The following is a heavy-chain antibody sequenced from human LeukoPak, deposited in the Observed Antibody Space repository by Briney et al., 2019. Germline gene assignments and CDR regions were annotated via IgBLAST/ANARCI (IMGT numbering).Heavy chain of an antibody. CDR2: IYSSGNT. CDR3: ARRLPVCFGAFDY. J-gene: IGHJ4*02. V-gene: IGHV3-66*04. Sequence: PGGSLRLSCAASGFTFSNKDMSWVSQVPGKGLEWVAVIYSSGNTYYTDSVRARFTISTDIFKHTVSFRMNSLSAEDTAIDSCARRLPVCFGAFDYWGQGTLVTVSS. D-gene: IGHD3-10*01. CDR1: GFTFSNKD.